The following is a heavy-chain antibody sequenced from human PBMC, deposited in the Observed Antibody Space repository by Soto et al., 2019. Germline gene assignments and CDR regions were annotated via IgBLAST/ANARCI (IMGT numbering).Heavy chain of an antibody. D-gene: IGHD3-16*01. CDR3: ATNYAYAEGYYWYGIDV. CDR1: GFTFSRYW. CDR2: VNSDGSDT. J-gene: IGHJ6*02. V-gene: IGHV3-74*01. Sequence: GGSLRLSCAASGFTFSRYWMHWVRQAPGKGLVWVSRVNSDGSDTHYADSVKGRFTISRDNAKNTLYLQMNSLRAEDTAVYYCATNYAYAEGYYWYGIDVWGQGTTVTVSS.